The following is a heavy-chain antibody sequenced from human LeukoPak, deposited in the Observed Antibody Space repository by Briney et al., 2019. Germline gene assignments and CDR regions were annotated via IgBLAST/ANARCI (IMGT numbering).Heavy chain of an antibody. CDR1: GYTFTSYG. CDR3: ARDHRRYCSSTSCYIADY. CDR2: ISAYNGNT. Sequence: ASVKVSCKASGYTFTSYGISWVRQAPGQGLEWMGWISAYNGNTNYAQKLQGRVTMTTDTSTSTAYIELRSLRSDDTAVYYCARDHRRYCSSTSCYIADYWGQGTLVTVSS. V-gene: IGHV1-18*01. D-gene: IGHD2-2*02. J-gene: IGHJ4*02.